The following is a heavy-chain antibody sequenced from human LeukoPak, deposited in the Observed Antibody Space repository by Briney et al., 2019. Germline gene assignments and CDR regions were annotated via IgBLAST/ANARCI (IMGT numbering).Heavy chain of an antibody. CDR2: ISDTGSTI. D-gene: IGHD4-17*01. CDR3: AKERRADGDYISAFDI. J-gene: IGHJ3*02. Sequence: GGSLRLSCAASGFTFSSYELNWVRQAPGKGLEWVSYISDTGSTIYYADSVEGRFTISRDNAKNSLYLQMNSLRAEDTAVYYCAKERRADGDYISAFDIWGQGTMVTVSS. CDR1: GFTFSSYE. V-gene: IGHV3-48*03.